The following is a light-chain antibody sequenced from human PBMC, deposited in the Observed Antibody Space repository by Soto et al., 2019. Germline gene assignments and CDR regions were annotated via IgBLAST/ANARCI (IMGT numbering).Light chain of an antibody. CDR3: QNYNKWPYT. V-gene: IGKV3-15*01. J-gene: IGKJ2*01. CDR2: GTS. Sequence: EIVMTQSPVALSVSPGESAALSCRASQSVVRNFAWYQQRPGQAPRVLIYGTSTRATGVPARFSGSGSGTDFTLTISSLQSEDFAVYYSQNYNKWPYTFGQGTRLEIK. CDR1: QSVVRN.